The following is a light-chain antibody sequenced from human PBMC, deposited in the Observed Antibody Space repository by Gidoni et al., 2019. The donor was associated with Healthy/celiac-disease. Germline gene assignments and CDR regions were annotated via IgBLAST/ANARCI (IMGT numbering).Light chain of an antibody. CDR2: AAS. V-gene: IGKV1-17*01. CDR3: LQHNSYPQCS. Sequence: DIQMTQYPSSLSASVGDRVTITCRASQGIRNELGWYQQKPGKAPKRLIYAASSLQSGVPSRFSGSGSGTEFTLTISSLQPEDFATYYCLQHNSYPQCSFGQGTKLEIK. J-gene: IGKJ2*04. CDR1: QGIRNE.